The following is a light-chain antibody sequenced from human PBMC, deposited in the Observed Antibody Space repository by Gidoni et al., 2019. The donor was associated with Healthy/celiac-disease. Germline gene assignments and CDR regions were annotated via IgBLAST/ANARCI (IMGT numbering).Light chain of an antibody. Sequence: QSVLTQPPSVSAAPGQRVTISCTGSSSNIGAGYDVHWYPQLPGTAPKLLIYGNSNRPSGVPDRFAGSKSGTSASLAITGLQAEDEADYYCQSYDSSLSGVVFGGGTKLTVL. CDR3: QSYDSSLSGVV. J-gene: IGLJ2*01. CDR1: SSNIGAGYD. CDR2: GNS. V-gene: IGLV1-40*01.